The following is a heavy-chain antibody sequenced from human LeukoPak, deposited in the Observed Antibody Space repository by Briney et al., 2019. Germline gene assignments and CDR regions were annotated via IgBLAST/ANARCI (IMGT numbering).Heavy chain of an antibody. CDR3: ARNHYYDSTGGY. D-gene: IGHD3-22*01. Sequence: GGSLRLSCAASGFTVSSNYMSWVRQAPGKGLEWVSVIYSSGSTYYADSVKGRFTISRDNSKNTLYLQMNSLRAEDTAVYYCARNHYYDSTGGYWGQGTLVTVSS. CDR1: GFTVSSNY. CDR2: IYSSGST. V-gene: IGHV3-53*01. J-gene: IGHJ4*02.